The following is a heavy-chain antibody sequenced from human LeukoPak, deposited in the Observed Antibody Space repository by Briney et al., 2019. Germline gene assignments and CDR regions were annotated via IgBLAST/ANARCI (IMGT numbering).Heavy chain of an antibody. V-gene: IGHV3-74*01. Sequence: PGGSLRLSCAASGFTLSSYWMHWVRQAPGKGLVWVSRINSDGSTTSYADSVKGRFTISRDTAKNTLYLQMNSLRAEDTAVYYCARESRSNYDFWSAYHFDYWGQGTLVTVSS. J-gene: IGHJ4*02. D-gene: IGHD3-3*01. CDR2: INSDGSTT. CDR3: ARESRSNYDFWSAYHFDY. CDR1: GFTLSSYW.